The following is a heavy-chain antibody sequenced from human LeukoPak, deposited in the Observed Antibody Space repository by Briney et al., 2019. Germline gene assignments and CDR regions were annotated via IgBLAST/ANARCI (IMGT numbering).Heavy chain of an antibody. CDR2: IITNFGTT. J-gene: IGHJ4*02. D-gene: IGHD3-3*01. Sequence: SVKVSCKASGGTFSNYAISWVRQAPGQGLEWMGGIITNFGTTNYAQKYQGRVTITADESTGTVYMELSSLRSEDTAVYYCARPRTYYDFWRGYPPFDYWGQGTLVTVSS. CDR3: ARPRTYYDFWRGYPPFDY. CDR1: GGTFSNYA. V-gene: IGHV1-69*01.